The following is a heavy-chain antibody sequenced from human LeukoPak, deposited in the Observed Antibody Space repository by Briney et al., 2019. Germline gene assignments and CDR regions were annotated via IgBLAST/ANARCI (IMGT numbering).Heavy chain of an antibody. D-gene: IGHD6-13*01. V-gene: IGHV1-2*02. CDR2: INPNSGGT. Sequence: ASVKVSCKASGYTFTGYYMHWVRQAPGQGLGWMGWINPNSGGTNYAQKFQGRVTMTRDTSISTAYMELGRLRSDDTAVYYCARVRQQLVDFDYWGQGTLVTVSS. CDR3: ARVRQQLVDFDY. CDR1: GYTFTGYY. J-gene: IGHJ4*02.